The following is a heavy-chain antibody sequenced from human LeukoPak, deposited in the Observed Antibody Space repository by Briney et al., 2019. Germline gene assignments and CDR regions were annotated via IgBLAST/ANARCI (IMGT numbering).Heavy chain of an antibody. Sequence: PGGSLRLSCAASGFTFSSYWMNWVRQAPGKGLEWVANIKEDGSEKKYLDSVKGRFTISRDNAESSLYLQMNSLRAEDTAVYYCARRGYNDFPFDHWGQGTLVTVSS. J-gene: IGHJ4*02. CDR1: GFTFSSYW. CDR3: ARRGYNDFPFDH. V-gene: IGHV3-7*01. CDR2: IKEDGSEK. D-gene: IGHD5-12*01.